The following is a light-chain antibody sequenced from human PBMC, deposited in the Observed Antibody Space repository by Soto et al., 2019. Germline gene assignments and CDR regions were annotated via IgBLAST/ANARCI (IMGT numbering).Light chain of an antibody. V-gene: IGLV4-69*01. J-gene: IGLJ1*01. Sequence: QSVLTQSPSASASLGASVKLTCTLSSGHSSYAIAWHQQQPEKGPRYLMKLNSDGSHSKGDGIPDRFSGSSSGAERYLTISSRQSEDAADYYCQTWGTGIQVFGTGTKLTVL. CDR1: SGHSSYA. CDR2: LNSDGSH. CDR3: QTWGTGIQV.